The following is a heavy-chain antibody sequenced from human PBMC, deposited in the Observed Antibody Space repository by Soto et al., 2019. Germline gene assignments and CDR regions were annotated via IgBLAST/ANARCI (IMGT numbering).Heavy chain of an antibody. D-gene: IGHD1-7*01. Sequence: EVQLVESGGGLVQPGGSLRLSCAASGFTFSSYWMSWVRQAPGKGLEWVANIKQAGSEKYYVDSVKGRFTISRDNAMNSMYLQMNSLSAEDTAVYYCARFLGTGTTYAFYIWGQGTMVTVSS. V-gene: IGHV3-7*01. CDR3: ARFLGTGTTYAFYI. CDR2: IKQAGSEK. CDR1: GFTFSSYW. J-gene: IGHJ3*02.